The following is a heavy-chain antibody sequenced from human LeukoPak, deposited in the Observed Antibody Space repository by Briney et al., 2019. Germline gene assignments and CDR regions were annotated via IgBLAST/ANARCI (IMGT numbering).Heavy chain of an antibody. V-gene: IGHV4-39*01. Sequence: PTETLSLTCTVSGGSISSSSYYWGWIRQPPGKGLEWIGSIYYSGSTYYNPSLKSRVTISVDTSKNQFSLKLSSVTAADTAVYYCARHASLAAAGMNWGQGTLVTVSS. D-gene: IGHD6-13*01. CDR1: GGSISSSSYY. J-gene: IGHJ4*02. CDR2: IYYSGST. CDR3: ARHASLAAAGMN.